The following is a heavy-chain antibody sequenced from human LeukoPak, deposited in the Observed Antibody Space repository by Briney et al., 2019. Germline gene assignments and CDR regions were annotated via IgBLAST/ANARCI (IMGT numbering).Heavy chain of an antibody. CDR2: IKQDGSEK. CDR1: GFTFSSYW. V-gene: IGHV3-7*03. CDR3: ARGPTKWGKFLWLGGGFDAFDM. J-gene: IGHJ3*02. D-gene: IGHD3-10*01. Sequence: GGSLRLSCAASGFTFSSYWMSWVRQAPGKGLEWVANIKQDGSEKYYVDSVKGRFTISRDNAKNSLYLQMNSLRAEDTAVYYCARGPTKWGKFLWLGGGFDAFDMGGKGTMVTV.